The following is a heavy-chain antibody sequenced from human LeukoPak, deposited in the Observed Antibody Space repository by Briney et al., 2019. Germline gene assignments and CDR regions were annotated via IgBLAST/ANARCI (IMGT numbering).Heavy chain of an antibody. CDR1: GRSISNNY. CDR3: AREGGPYRPPDY. CDR2: VHLDGRT. J-gene: IGHJ4*02. Sequence: PSETLFLTCTVPGRSISNNYWNSVRLPPGKGLGWIGEVHLDGRTNYKPSLQSRLTMSVDSCENHISLKLTSVTAADTAVYYCAREGGPYRPPDYSGQGTLVTVSS. V-gene: IGHV4-59*12.